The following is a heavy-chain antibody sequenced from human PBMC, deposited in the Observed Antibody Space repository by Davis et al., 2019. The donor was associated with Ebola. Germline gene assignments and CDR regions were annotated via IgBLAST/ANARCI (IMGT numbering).Heavy chain of an antibody. D-gene: IGHD2-2*01. CDR3: AREEGSSRWQNNWFDY. Sequence: GESLKISCEASGFSFDAYAMHWVRQAPGKGLEWVSSIWYEGTDGNYADSVRGRFIISRDDSKNTLYLQMNSLRVEDTAIYYCAREEGSSRWQNNWFDYWGQGTLVTVS. J-gene: IGHJ5*01. CDR1: GFSFDAYA. CDR2: IWYEGTDG. V-gene: IGHV3-33*08.